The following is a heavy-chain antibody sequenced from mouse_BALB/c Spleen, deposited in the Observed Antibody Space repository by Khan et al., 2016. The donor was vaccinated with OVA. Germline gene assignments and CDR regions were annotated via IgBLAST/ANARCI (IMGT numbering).Heavy chain of an antibody. CDR1: GYSITSGYA. J-gene: IGHJ2*01. CDR2: ISYSGVT. V-gene: IGHV3-2*02. CDR3: GRGNYYGYYLDY. D-gene: IGHD1-1*01. Sequence: EVQLVESGPGLVKPSQSLSLTCTVTGYSITSGYAWNWIRQFPGNKLEWMGYISYSGVTSYTPSLKSRISITRDTSKNQFFLQLNSVTTEDTATYYCGRGNYYGYYLDYWGQGTTLTVSS.